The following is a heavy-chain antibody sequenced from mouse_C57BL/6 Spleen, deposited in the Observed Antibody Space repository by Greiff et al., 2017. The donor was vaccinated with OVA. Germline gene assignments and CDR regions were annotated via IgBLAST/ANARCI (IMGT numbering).Heavy chain of an antibody. V-gene: IGHV10-1*01. D-gene: IGHD4-1*01. CDR1: GFSFNTYA. CDR3: VRHGNTGNAMDY. J-gene: IGHJ4*01. CDR2: IRSKSNNYAT. Sequence: EVQLQESGGGLVQPKGSLKLSCAASGFSFNTYAMNWVRQAPGKGLEWVARIRSKSNNYATYYADSVKDRFTISRDDSESMLYLQMNNLKTEDTAMYYCVRHGNTGNAMDYWGQGTSVTVSS.